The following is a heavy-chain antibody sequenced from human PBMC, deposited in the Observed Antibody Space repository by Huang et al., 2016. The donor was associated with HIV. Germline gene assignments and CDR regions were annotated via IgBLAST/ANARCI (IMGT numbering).Heavy chain of an antibody. CDR1: GGSFSGYY. CDR3: ARGQGGYYYYYMDV. Sequence: QVQLQQWGAGLLRPSETLSLTCAVYGGSFSGYYGTWIRQPPGKGLEWIGESNHSESTNYNPSRKSRVTISVDTSRNQFSLTLTSVTAADTAVYYCARGQGGYYYYYMDVWGKGTTVTVSS. CDR2: SNHSEST. V-gene: IGHV4-34*01. J-gene: IGHJ6*03.